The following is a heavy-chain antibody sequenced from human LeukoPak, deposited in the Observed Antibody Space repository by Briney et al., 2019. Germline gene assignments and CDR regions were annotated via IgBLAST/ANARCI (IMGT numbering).Heavy chain of an antibody. V-gene: IGHV3-33*06. CDR2: IWYDGSNK. Sequence: QTGGSLRLSCAASGFTFSSYGMHWVRQAPGKGLEWVEAIWYDGSNKYYADSVKGRFTISRDNSKNTLYLQMNSLRAEDTAVYYCAKDGDYGQNYYYYYMDVWGKGTTLTVSS. CDR3: AKDGDYGQNYYYYYMDV. D-gene: IGHD4/OR15-4a*01. J-gene: IGHJ6*03. CDR1: GFTFSSYG.